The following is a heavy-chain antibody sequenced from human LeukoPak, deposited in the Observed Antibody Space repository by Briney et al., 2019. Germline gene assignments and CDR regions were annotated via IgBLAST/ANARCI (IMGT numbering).Heavy chain of an antibody. CDR3: AKGCVSTNCQATRWFDP. V-gene: IGHV3-23*01. J-gene: IGHJ5*02. CDR2: ISGGGDST. D-gene: IGHD6-13*01. Sequence: QPGGSLRLSCAASGFTFSSYAMSWVRQTPGKGLEWVSSISGGGDSTYYVDSVKGRFTISRDNSKNTVYLQMNSLRAEDTAVYYCAKGCVSTNCQATRWFDPWGQGTLVTVSS. CDR1: GFTFSSYA.